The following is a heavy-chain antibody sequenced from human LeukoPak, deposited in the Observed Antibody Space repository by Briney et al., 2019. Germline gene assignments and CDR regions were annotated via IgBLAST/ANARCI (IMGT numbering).Heavy chain of an antibody. J-gene: IGHJ4*02. CDR2: IAYDGSYK. CDR3: VKDWAVVGKGVFDY. V-gene: IGHV3-30*18. D-gene: IGHD6-19*01. CDR1: GFTFSSYD. Sequence: GGSLRLSCAASGFTFSSYDIHWVRRAPGKGLEWVAIIAYDGSYKHYADSVKGRFTISRDNSKNTMSLQMNSLTPGDTAVYYCVKDWAVVGKGVFDYWGQGTLVTVSS.